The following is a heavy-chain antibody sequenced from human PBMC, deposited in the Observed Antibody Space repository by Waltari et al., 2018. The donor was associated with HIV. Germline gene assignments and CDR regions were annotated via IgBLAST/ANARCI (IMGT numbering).Heavy chain of an antibody. Sequence: QVQLVQSGAEVKQSGSSVKVSCTASGGTFSHNAFSWVRQAPGQAPEWMGGITPLYGIANYAQVFQGRVTITADESTTTLFMELSSLRSDDTAVYYCARDAIPKGVFFQHWGQGTLLVVSS. J-gene: IGHJ1*01. CDR1: GGTFSHNA. D-gene: IGHD2-2*02. CDR2: ITPLYGIA. CDR3: ARDAIPKGVFFQH. V-gene: IGHV1-69*01.